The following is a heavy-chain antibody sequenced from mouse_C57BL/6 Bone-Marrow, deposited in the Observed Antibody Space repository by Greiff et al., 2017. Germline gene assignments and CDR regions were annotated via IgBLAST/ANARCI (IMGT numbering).Heavy chain of an antibody. D-gene: IGHD3-1*01. CDR2: IYPRDGST. J-gene: IGHJ4*01. CDR3: ARGARDYAMDY. Sequence: VQLQQSGPELVKPGASVKLSCKASGYTFTSYDINWVKQRPGQGLEWIGWIYPRDGSTKYNEKFKGKATLTVDTSSSTAYMELHSLTSADSAVYFCARGARDYAMDYWGQGTSVTVSS. CDR1: GYTFTSYD. V-gene: IGHV1-85*01.